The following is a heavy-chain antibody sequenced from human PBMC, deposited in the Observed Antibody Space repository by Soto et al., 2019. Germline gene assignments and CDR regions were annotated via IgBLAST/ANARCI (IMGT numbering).Heavy chain of an antibody. V-gene: IGHV4-31*03. CDR2: IYYSGST. Sequence: QVQLQESGPGLVKPSQTLSLTCTVSGGSISSGGYYWSWIRQHPGKGLEWIGYIYYSGSTYYNPSLKSRVPISVDTSKNQFSLKLSSVTAADTAVYYCARIYYDILTGYYSRWFDPWGQGTLVTVSS. CDR1: GGSISSGGYY. D-gene: IGHD3-9*01. J-gene: IGHJ5*02. CDR3: ARIYYDILTGYYSRWFDP.